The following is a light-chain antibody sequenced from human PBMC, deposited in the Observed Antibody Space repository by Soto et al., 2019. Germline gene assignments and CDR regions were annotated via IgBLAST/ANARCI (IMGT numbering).Light chain of an antibody. CDR3: QQRKHWPPLT. CDR2: DTS. Sequence: EVVLTQSPATLSLSPGERAILSCRASQSVEKYLVWYQQKPGQAPRLLIYDTSNRATGIPARFSGSGSERDFTLTISSLEPEDVAVYYCQQRKHWPPLTFGGGTKVELK. CDR1: QSVEKY. J-gene: IGKJ4*02. V-gene: IGKV3-11*02.